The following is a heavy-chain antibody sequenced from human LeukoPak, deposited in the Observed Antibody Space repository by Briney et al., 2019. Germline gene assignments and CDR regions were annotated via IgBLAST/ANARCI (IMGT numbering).Heavy chain of an antibody. CDR1: GFTFSPFW. CDR2: IGLDGSNT. V-gene: IGHV3-74*01. CDR3: ARAAADSYGNDAFDI. Sequence: GGCLRLSCATSGFTFSPFWIHWVRQAPGKGLEWVSRIGLDGSNTNYADSVKGRFTISRDNSKNTLYLQMNSLRAEDTAVYYCARAAADSYGNDAFDIWGQGTMVTVSS. D-gene: IGHD5-18*01. J-gene: IGHJ3*02.